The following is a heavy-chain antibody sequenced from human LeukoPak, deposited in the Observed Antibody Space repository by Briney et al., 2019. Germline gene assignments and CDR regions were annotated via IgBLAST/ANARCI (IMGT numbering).Heavy chain of an antibody. D-gene: IGHD3-22*01. V-gene: IGHV1-2*02. CDR3: ARDSSGPYYYYMDV. CDR2: INPNSGGT. Sequence: ASVKVSCKASGYTFTGYYMHWVRQAPGQGLEWMGWINPNSGGTNYAQKFQGRVTMTRDTSISTAYMELSRLRSDDTAVYYCARDSSGPYYYYMDVWGKGTTVTISS. J-gene: IGHJ6*03. CDR1: GYTFTGYY.